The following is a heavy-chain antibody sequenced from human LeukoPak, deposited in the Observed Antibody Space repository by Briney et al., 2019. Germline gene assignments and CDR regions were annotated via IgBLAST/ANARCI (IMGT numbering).Heavy chain of an antibody. CDR2: IYYSGST. J-gene: IGHJ5*02. Sequence: SETLSLTCTVSGGSISSSSYYWGWIRQPPGRGLEWIGSIYYSGSTYYNPSLKSRVTISVDTSKNQFSLKLSSVTAADTAVYYCARDKGELPYNWFDPWGQGTLVTVSS. CDR1: GGSISSSSYY. D-gene: IGHD1-26*01. V-gene: IGHV4-39*07. CDR3: ARDKGELPYNWFDP.